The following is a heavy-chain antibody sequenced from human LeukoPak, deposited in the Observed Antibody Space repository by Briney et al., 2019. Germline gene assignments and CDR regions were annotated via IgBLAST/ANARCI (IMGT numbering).Heavy chain of an antibody. CDR1: GYTFTSYG. D-gene: IGHD3-3*01. J-gene: IGHJ5*02. CDR2: ISAYNGNT. Sequence: ASVKVSCKASGYTFTSYGISWVRQAPGQGLEWMGWISAYNGNTNYAQKLQGRDTMTTDTSTSTAYMELRSLRSDDTAVYYCARDRGYYDFWSGYYHHNWFDPWGQGTPVTVSS. CDR3: ARDRGYYDFWSGYYHHNWFDP. V-gene: IGHV1-18*01.